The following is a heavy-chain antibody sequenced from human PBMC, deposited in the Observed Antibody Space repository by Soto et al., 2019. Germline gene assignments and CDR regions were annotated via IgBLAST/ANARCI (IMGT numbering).Heavy chain of an antibody. CDR1: GFTFSSYA. CDR3: AIYNWLPYISGWKGGYFDY. J-gene: IGHJ4*02. V-gene: IGHV3-23*01. CDR2: ISGSGGST. Sequence: EVQLLESGGGLVQPGGSLRLSCAASGFTFSSYAMSWVRQAPGKGLEWVSAISGSGGSTYYADSVKGRFTISRDNSKNTLYLQSNIRSAEDKAGYYCAIYNWLPYISGWKGGYFDYGGQGTLVTVSS. D-gene: IGHD6-19*01.